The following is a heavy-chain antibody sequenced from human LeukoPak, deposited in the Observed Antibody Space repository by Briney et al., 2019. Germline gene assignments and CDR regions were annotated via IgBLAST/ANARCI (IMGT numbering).Heavy chain of an antibody. CDR3: ARASGDIVETATMGSY. J-gene: IGHJ4*02. CDR2: ISSSSSSI. Sequence: GGSPRLSCAASGFTLNSYSMNWVRQAPGKGLEWVSSISSSSSSIYYADSVKGRFTISRDNAKNSLYLQMNSLRAEDTAVYYCARASGDIVETATMGSYWGQGTLVTVSS. CDR1: GFTLNSYS. D-gene: IGHD5-18*01. V-gene: IGHV3-21*01.